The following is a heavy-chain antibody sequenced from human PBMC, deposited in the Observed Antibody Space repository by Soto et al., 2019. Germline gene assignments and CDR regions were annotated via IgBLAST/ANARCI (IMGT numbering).Heavy chain of an antibody. J-gene: IGHJ4*02. V-gene: IGHV3-20*04. CDR3: ARDRNAMTTVFYFDY. CDR1: GFTFDDYG. D-gene: IGHD4-17*01. Sequence: EVQLVESGGGVVRPGGSLRLSCAASGFTFDDYGMSWVRRAPGKGLEWVSGINWNGGSTGYADSVKGRFTISRDNAKNSLYLQMNSLRAEDTALYYCARDRNAMTTVFYFDYWGQGTLVTVSS. CDR2: INWNGGST.